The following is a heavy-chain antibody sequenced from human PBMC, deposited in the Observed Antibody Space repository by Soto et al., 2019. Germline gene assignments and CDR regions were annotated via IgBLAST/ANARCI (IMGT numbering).Heavy chain of an antibody. CDR3: ALRSMAVVPES. CDR1: GDSISSYY. Sequence: QVQLQESGPGLVKPSETLSLTCAVSGDSISSYYCMWIRQPPGKGLESIGYLHYGRSANYNPSLSNRVTLSVDQSTNQCSLTLSSMTAADAAVYYCALRSMAVVPESWGQGTLVTVSS. V-gene: IGHV4-59*01. J-gene: IGHJ5*02. D-gene: IGHD3-22*01. CDR2: LHYGRSA.